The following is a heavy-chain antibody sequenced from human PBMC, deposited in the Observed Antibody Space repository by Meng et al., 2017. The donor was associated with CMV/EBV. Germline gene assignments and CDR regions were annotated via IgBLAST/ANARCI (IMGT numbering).Heavy chain of an antibody. CDR1: GFTFSNAW. V-gene: IGHV3-15*01. J-gene: IGHJ6*02. CDR2: IKSKTDGGTT. D-gene: IGHD2-2*01. Sequence: GESLKISCAASGFTFSNAWMSWVRQAPGKGLEWVGRIKSKTDGGTTDYAAPVKGRFTISRDDSKNTLYLQMNSLKTEDTAVYYCARGVVVPAAISVRVISVLGYYYYGMDVWGQGTTVTVSS. CDR3: ARGVVVPAAISVRVISVLGYYYYGMDV.